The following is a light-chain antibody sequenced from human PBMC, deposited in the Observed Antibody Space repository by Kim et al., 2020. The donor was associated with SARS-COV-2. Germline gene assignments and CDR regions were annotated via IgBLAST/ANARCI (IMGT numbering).Light chain of an antibody. CDR3: QQSYSAPYA. CDR1: QSITTY. V-gene: IGKV1-39*01. J-gene: IGKJ2*01. Sequence: DIQVTQSPSSLSASVGDRVTLTCRASQSITTYFNWYQQKPGRAPRLLIHAASSLQTGVPSRFSGSGFGTDFTLTIDSLQPEDFATYYCQQSYSAPYAFGQGTKLEI. CDR2: AAS.